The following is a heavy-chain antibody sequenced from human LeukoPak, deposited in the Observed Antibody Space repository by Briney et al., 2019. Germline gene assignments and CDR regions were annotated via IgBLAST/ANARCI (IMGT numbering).Heavy chain of an antibody. CDR2: ISSSGSTI. J-gene: IGHJ4*02. Sequence: GGSLRLSCAASGFTFTDYYMGWIRQAPGKGLEWLSYISSSGSTIYFADSVKGRFTISRDNAKNSLYLQMNSLRAEDTAVYYCARYYGPSRAFDYWGQGTLVTVSS. V-gene: IGHV3-11*01. CDR3: ARYYGPSRAFDY. CDR1: GFTFTDYY. D-gene: IGHD3-10*01.